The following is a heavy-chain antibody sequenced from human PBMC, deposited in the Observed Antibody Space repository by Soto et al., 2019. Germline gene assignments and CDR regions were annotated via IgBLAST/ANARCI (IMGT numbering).Heavy chain of an antibody. D-gene: IGHD2-15*01. V-gene: IGHV1-8*01. J-gene: IGHJ4*02. CDR2: MNPNSGNT. CDR1: GYTFTSYD. Sequence: ASVKVSCKASGYTFTSYDINWVRQATGQGLEWMGWMNPNSGNTGYAQKFQGRVTMTRNTSISTAYMELSSLRSEDTAVYYCARGVVVVVAATREWYFDYWGQGTLVTVSS. CDR3: ARGVVVVVAATREWYFDY.